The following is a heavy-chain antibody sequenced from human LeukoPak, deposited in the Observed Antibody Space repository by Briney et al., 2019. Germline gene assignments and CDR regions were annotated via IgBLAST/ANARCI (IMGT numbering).Heavy chain of an antibody. CDR2: ISYDGSNK. CDR1: GFTFSSYG. V-gene: IGHV3-30*03. D-gene: IGHD6-13*01. CDR3: ARVGAAAGTRDY. Sequence: PGGSLRLSCAASGFTFSSYGMHWVRQAPGKGLEWVAVISYDGSNKYYADSVKGRFTISRDNSKNTLYLQMNSLRDEDTAVYYCARVGAAAGTRDYWGQGTLVTVSS. J-gene: IGHJ4*02.